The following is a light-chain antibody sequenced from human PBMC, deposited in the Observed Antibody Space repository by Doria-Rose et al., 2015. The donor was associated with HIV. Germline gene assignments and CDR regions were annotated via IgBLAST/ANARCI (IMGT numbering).Light chain of an antibody. J-gene: IGKJ2*01. Sequence: DTQMTQSPSSLSASVGDRVTITCQASQDIRNYLNWYQMRPGKAPKLLIYDASTLEIGVPSKFSGSGSGTDFTLTISSLQPEDVAVYYCQQFYNLPHTFGPGTKLEIK. CDR1: QDIRNY. CDR2: DAS. V-gene: IGKV1-33*01. CDR3: QQFYNLPHT.